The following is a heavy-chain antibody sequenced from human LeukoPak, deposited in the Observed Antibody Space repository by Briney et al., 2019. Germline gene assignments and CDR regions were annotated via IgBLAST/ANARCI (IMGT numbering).Heavy chain of an antibody. Sequence: ASVKVSCKASGYTFTSYGISWVRQAPGQGLEWMGWISAYNGNTNYAQKLQGRVTMTTDTSTSTAHMELRSLRSDDTAVYYCARLVVPAAIPNDAFDIWGQGTMVTVSS. V-gene: IGHV1-18*01. CDR1: GYTFTSYG. CDR2: ISAYNGNT. D-gene: IGHD2-2*01. J-gene: IGHJ3*02. CDR3: ARLVVPAAIPNDAFDI.